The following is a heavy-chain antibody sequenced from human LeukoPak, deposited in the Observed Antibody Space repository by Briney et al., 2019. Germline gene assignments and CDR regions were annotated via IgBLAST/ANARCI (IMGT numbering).Heavy chain of an antibody. D-gene: IGHD3-22*01. V-gene: IGHV1-69*04. Sequence: ASVKVSCKASVGTFSSYAISWVRPAPGQGLEWMGRIIPIFAIANYAQKFQGRVTINADKSTSTAYMELSSLRSEDTAVYFCARQGYYYDRSDAFDIWGQGTMVTVSS. CDR1: VGTFSSYA. CDR2: IIPIFAIA. J-gene: IGHJ3*02. CDR3: ARQGYYYDRSDAFDI.